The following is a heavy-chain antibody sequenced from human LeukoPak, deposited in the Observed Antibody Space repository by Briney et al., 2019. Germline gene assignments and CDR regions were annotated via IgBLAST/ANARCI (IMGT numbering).Heavy chain of an antibody. CDR3: ARRAGAYSHPYDY. D-gene: IGHD4/OR15-4a*01. CDR1: GFTFNNYG. V-gene: IGHV3-23*01. J-gene: IGHJ4*02. Sequence: GGSQRLSCAASGFTFNNYGMSWVRQAPGKGLEWVSAISGGGGSTSYADSVKGRFTISRDNSKNTLYLQMSSLRAEDTAVYYCARRAGAYSHPYDYWGQGTLVTVSS. CDR2: ISGGGGST.